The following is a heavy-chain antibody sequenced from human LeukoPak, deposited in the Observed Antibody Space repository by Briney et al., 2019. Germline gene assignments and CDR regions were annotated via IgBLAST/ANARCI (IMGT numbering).Heavy chain of an antibody. V-gene: IGHV3-21*01. Sequence: GGSLRLSCAASGFTFSSYSMNWVRQAPGKGLEWVSSISSSSSYIYYADSGKGRFTISRDNAKNSLYLQMNSLRAEDTAVYYCARGADPSDFWSGYKGNWFDPWGQGTLVTVSS. CDR1: GFTFSSYS. CDR3: ARGADPSDFWSGYKGNWFDP. CDR2: ISSSSSYI. J-gene: IGHJ5*02. D-gene: IGHD3-3*01.